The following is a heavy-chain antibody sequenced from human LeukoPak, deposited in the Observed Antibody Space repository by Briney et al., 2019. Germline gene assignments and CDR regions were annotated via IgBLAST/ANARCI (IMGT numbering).Heavy chain of an antibody. D-gene: IGHD3-9*01. CDR3: ARQSAAPGYNTLTGYYAYGVDV. J-gene: IGHJ6*02. CDR2: VYYSGSA. Sequence: GSLRLSCAASGFTFNSFVMSWIRQSPGKGLEWIGSVYYSGSAYYNPSLKSRVTMSVHTSTNQFSLRVSSVTAADTAVYYCARQSAAPGYNTLTGYYAYGVDVWGQGTTVTVSS. V-gene: IGHV4-39*01. CDR1: GFTFNSFV.